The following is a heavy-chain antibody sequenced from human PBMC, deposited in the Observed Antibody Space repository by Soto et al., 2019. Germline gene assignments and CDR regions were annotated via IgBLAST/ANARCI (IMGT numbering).Heavy chain of an antibody. CDR1: GYTFTGYY. J-gene: IGHJ6*02. CDR3: ARAMVRGVPTKYGMDV. V-gene: IGHV1-2*04. D-gene: IGHD3-10*01. Sequence: ASVKVSFKASGYTFTGYYMHWVRQAPGQGLEWMGWINPNSGGTNYAQKFQGWVTMTRDTSISTAYVELSRLRSDDTAVYYCARAMVRGVPTKYGMDVWGQGTTVTVSS. CDR2: INPNSGGT.